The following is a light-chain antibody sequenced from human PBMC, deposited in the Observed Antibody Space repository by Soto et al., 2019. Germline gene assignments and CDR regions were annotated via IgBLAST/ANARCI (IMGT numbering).Light chain of an antibody. V-gene: IGLV2-14*01. CDR3: SSYTSSSTRVV. CDR1: SSDVGGYNY. CDR2: DVS. J-gene: IGLJ2*01. Sequence: QSALTQPASVSGSPGQSITISCTGTSSDVGGYNYVSWYQQHPGKAPKLMIYDVSNRPSGVSNRFSGSKSGNTASLTISGLXAEDEADYYCSSYTSSSTRVVFGGGTKVTVL.